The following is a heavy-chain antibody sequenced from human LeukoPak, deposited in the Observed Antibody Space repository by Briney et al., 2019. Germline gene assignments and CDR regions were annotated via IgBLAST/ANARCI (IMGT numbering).Heavy chain of an antibody. V-gene: IGHV3-7*01. Sequence: GGSLRLSCAASGFTFSSYWMSWVRRAPGKGLEWVTNIRQDGSEKYYVDTVKGRFTISRDNGKNTLYLQMNSLRAEDTAVYYCARVGGKYSSSGYWGQGTLVTGSS. J-gene: IGHJ4*02. CDR1: GFTFSSYW. CDR2: IRQDGSEK. D-gene: IGHD6-6*01. CDR3: ARVGGKYSSSGY.